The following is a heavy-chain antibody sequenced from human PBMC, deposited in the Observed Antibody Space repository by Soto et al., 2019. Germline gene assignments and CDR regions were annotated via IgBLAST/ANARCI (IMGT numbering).Heavy chain of an antibody. J-gene: IGHJ6*02. V-gene: IGHV5-51*01. D-gene: IGHD6-13*01. CDR2: IYPGDSDT. CDR1: GYSFTSYW. CDR3: ARTTAAGKYYYGVDV. Sequence: GESLKISCKGSGYSFTSYWIGWVRQMPGKGLEWMGIIYPGDSDTRYSPSFQGQVTISADKSISTAYLQWSSLKASDTAMYYCARTTAAGKYYYGVDVWGQGTTVTVSS.